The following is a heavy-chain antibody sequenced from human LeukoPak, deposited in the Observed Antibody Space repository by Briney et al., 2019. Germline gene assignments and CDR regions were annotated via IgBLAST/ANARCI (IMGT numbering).Heavy chain of an antibody. V-gene: IGHV5-51*01. CDR3: ARRDYYGSSGYYYVY. CDR1: GFSSTNYW. J-gene: IGHJ4*02. CDR2: IYLDESAT. D-gene: IGHD3-22*01. Sequence: GESLKISGQGFGFSSTNYWIGWVRQMPGKGLGWLGIIYLDESATRYSPSFQGQVTISADKSISTAYLQWSSLKASDTAIYYCARRDYYGSSGYYYVYWGQGTLVTVSS.